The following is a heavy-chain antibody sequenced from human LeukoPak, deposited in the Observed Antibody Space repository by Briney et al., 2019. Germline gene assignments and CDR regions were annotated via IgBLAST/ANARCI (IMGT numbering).Heavy chain of an antibody. D-gene: IGHD5-18*01. Sequence: GSLRLSCTASGFSLTDYYMSWIRQAPGKGLEWVSYISSNSNTIRYADSVRGRFTISRDNSRDSVFLQMNDLRVEDTAVYYCTRTSIRGYSYGSDSWGQGTRVTASS. CDR2: ISSNSNTI. V-gene: IGHV3-11*04. CDR3: TRTSIRGYSYGSDS. J-gene: IGHJ4*02. CDR1: GFSLTDYY.